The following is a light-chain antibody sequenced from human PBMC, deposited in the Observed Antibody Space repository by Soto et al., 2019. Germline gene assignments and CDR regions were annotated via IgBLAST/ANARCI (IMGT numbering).Light chain of an antibody. CDR3: TSYAGSNNVCV. J-gene: IGLJ1*01. CDR1: SSDIGGYNY. CDR2: DVF. Sequence: QSVLTQPPSASRSPGQSVTISCSGTSSDIGGYNYVSWYQQHPGKAPKLMIYDVFKRPSGVPDRFSGSKSGNTASLTVSGLQAEDEADYYCTSYAGSNNVCVFGTGPKVTVL. V-gene: IGLV2-8*02.